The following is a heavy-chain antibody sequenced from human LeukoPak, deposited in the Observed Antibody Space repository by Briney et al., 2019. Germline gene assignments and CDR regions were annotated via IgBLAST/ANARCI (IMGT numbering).Heavy chain of an antibody. CDR1: GGSFSGYY. Sequence: SETLSLTCAVYGGSFSGYYWSWIRQPPGKGLEWIGEINHSGSTNYNPSLKSRVTISVDTSKNQFSLKLSSVTAADTAVYYCARHVILGDILTGYYYYMDVWGKGTTVTISS. CDR3: ARHVILGDILTGYYYYMDV. J-gene: IGHJ6*03. D-gene: IGHD3-9*01. CDR2: INHSGST. V-gene: IGHV4-34*01.